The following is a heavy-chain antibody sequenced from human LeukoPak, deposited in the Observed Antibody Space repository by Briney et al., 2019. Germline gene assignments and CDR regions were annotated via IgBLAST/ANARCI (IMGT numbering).Heavy chain of an antibody. CDR2: INAGNGNT. Sequence: ASVKVSCKASGYTFTSYAMHWVRQAPGQRLEWMGWINAGNGNTKHSQKFQGRVTITRDTSASTAYMELSSLRSEDTAVYYCARGLGELLWGEDFDYWGQGTLVTVSS. CDR1: GYTFTSYA. V-gene: IGHV1-3*01. J-gene: IGHJ4*02. D-gene: IGHD3-10*01. CDR3: ARGLGELLWGEDFDY.